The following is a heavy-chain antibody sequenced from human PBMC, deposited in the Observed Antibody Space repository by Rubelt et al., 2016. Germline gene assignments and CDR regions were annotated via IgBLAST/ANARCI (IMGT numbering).Heavy chain of an antibody. CDR2: ISSSGSTI. CDR1: GFTFSSYE. D-gene: IGHD6-13*01. CDR3: AGDQGVAAAGEGNYFDY. Sequence: EVQLVESGGGLVQPGGSLILSCAASGFTFSSYEMNWVRQAPGKGLEWVSYISSSGSTIYYADSVKGRFTISRDNAKNSLYLQMNSLRAEETVGYYWAGDQGVAAAGEGNYFDYWGQGTLVAVSS. J-gene: IGHJ4*02. V-gene: IGHV3-48*03.